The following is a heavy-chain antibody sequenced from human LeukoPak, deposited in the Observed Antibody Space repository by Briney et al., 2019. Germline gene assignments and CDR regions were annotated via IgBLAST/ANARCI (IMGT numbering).Heavy chain of an antibody. D-gene: IGHD6-13*01. CDR1: EGTFSSYA. V-gene: IGHV1-69*13. Sequence: SVKVSCKASEGTFSSYAISWVQQAPGQGLEWMGGIIPIFGTANYAQKFQGRVTITADESTSTAYMELSSLRSEDTAVYYCARGGIAAAGLLREYFDYWGQGTLVTVSS. CDR3: ARGGIAAAGLLREYFDY. J-gene: IGHJ4*02. CDR2: IIPIFGTA.